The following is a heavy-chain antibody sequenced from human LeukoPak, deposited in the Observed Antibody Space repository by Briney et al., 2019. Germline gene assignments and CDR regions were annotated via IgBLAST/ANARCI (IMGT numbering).Heavy chain of an antibody. Sequence: GGSLRLSCAASGFTFSNYEMNWVRQAPGKGLEWVSYISSSGSTIYYADSVKGRFTISRDNAKNSLYLQMNSLRAEDTAVYYCARRRLGIGFDPWGQGTLVTVSS. CDR1: GFTFSNYE. CDR3: ARRRLGIGFDP. J-gene: IGHJ5*02. D-gene: IGHD7-27*01. CDR2: ISSSGSTI. V-gene: IGHV3-48*03.